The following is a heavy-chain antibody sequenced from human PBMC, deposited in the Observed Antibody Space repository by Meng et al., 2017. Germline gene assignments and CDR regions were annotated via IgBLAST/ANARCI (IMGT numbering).Heavy chain of an antibody. J-gene: IGHJ5*02. D-gene: IGHD4-17*01. CDR3: ARDYGDYAWIAKRWFDP. CDR1: GGTFSSYA. CDR2: IIPIFGTA. Sequence: QVQLGQSGAEVKKPGSSVKGSCKASGGTFSSYAISWVRQAPGQGLEWMGGIIPIFGTANYAQKFQGRVTITADESTSTAYMELSSLRSEDTAVYYCARDYGDYAWIAKRWFDPWGQGTLVTGSS. V-gene: IGHV1-69*01.